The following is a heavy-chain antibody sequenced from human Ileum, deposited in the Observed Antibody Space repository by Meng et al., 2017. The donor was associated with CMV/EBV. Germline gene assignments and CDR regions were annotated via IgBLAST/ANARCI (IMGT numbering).Heavy chain of an antibody. J-gene: IGHJ4*02. CDR2: IKSETSGGTS. V-gene: IGHV3-15*01. CDR3: SIDISEAGNGELDY. Sequence: GGSLRLSCAASGFSFISAWMTWVRQAPGKGLEWVGRIKSETSGGTSDFAAPMEGRFTISRDDSKKTVYLQMNSLKSEDTAVYYCSIDISEAGNGELDYWGQGTLVTVSS. D-gene: IGHD6-19*01. CDR1: GFSFISAW.